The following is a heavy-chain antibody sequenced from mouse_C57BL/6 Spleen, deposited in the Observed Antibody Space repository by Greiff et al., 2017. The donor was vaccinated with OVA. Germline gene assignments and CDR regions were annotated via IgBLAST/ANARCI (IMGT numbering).Heavy chain of an antibody. Sequence: VQLKESGPVLVKPGASVKMSCKASGYTFTDYYMNWVKQSHGKSLEWIGVINPYNGGTSYNQKFKGKATLTVDKSSSTAYMELNSLTSEDSAVYYCARGGGSSYYYAMDYWGQGTSVTVSS. CDR2: INPYNGGT. CDR3: ARGGGSSYYYAMDY. D-gene: IGHD1-1*01. J-gene: IGHJ4*01. CDR1: GYTFTDYY. V-gene: IGHV1-19*01.